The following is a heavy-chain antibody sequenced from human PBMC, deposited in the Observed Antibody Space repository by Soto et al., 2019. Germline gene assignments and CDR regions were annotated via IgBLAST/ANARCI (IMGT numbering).Heavy chain of an antibody. D-gene: IGHD4-17*01. Sequence: LRLSCAASGFTFTNYAMTWARQAPGKGLEWVSSLLRSGSTTYYADSVKGRFTISSDISANSLYLQMDSLRAEDTAVYYCAKDAVSGDGIWLLDSWGQGTVVTVSS. CDR1: GFTFTNYA. CDR2: LLRSGSTT. V-gene: IGHV3-23*01. J-gene: IGHJ4*02. CDR3: AKDAVSGDGIWLLDS.